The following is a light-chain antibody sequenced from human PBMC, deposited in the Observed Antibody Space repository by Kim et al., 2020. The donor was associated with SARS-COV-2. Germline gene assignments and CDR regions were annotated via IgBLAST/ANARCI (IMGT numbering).Light chain of an antibody. V-gene: IGKV1D-13*01. CDR3: QQFKNYPRT. CDR1: QDITTA. Sequence: ASVGDRVTITCRASQDITTALDWYQQKPGKTPKLLMYDVSTLESGVPSRFSGSGSGTDFTLTIGSLQPEDFATYYCQQFKNYPRTFGQGTKVDIK. J-gene: IGKJ1*01. CDR2: DVS.